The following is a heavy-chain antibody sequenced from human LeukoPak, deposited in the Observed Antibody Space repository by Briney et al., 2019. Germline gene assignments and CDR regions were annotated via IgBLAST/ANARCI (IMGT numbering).Heavy chain of an antibody. J-gene: IGHJ4*02. CDR3: ARYPYSDSGVWQAFDY. CDR1: GGAISSGSRY. V-gene: IGHV4-39*01. Sequence: PSETLSLTCIVSGGAISSGSRYWGWIRQPPGKGLEWTGSMHYSGITYYNPSLTSRVTISVDTSKNQFSLRLTSVTAADTAVYYCARYPYSDSGVWQAFDYWGQGTLVTVSS. CDR2: MHYSGIT. D-gene: IGHD5-12*01.